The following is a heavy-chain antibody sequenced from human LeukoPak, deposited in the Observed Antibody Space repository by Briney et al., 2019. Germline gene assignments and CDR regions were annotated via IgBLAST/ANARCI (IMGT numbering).Heavy chain of an antibody. J-gene: IGHJ4*02. CDR2: ISAYNGNT. CDR3: ARAGMLDCSGGSCYQEPSDY. D-gene: IGHD2-15*01. V-gene: IGHV1-18*01. Sequence: ASVKVSCKASGYTFTSYGISWVRQAPGQGLEWMGWISAYNGNTNYAQKLQGRVTMTTDTSTSTAYMELRSLRSDDTAVYYCARAGMLDCSGGSCYQEPSDYWGQGTLVTVSS. CDR1: GYTFTSYG.